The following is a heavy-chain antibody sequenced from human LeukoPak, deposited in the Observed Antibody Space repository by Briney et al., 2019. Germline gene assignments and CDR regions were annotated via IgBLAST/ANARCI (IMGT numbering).Heavy chain of an antibody. CDR2: ISWNSGSI. Sequence: QTGGSLRLSCAASGFTFDDYAMHWVRQAPGKGLEWVSGISWNSGSIGYADSVKGRFTISRDNAKNSLYLQMNSLRAEDTALYYCAKASYYDILTGYFTYWGQGTLVTVSS. D-gene: IGHD3-9*01. CDR3: AKASYYDILTGYFTY. CDR1: GFTFDDYA. J-gene: IGHJ4*02. V-gene: IGHV3-9*01.